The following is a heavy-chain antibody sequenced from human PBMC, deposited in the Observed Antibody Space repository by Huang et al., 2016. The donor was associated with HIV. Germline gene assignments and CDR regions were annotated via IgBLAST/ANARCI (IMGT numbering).Heavy chain of an antibody. J-gene: IGHJ4*02. Sequence: QVQVVQSGAEVKKPGASVKVSCKASGYTFTDYYIHWVRQAPGQGLEWRGWIHPNSGGTNSAQKLQDRVTMTRDTSISTAYMELSRLRSDDTAIYYCARLGPKRYSTTWSGGYYFDYWGQGTLVTVSS. D-gene: IGHD2-2*01. CDR1: GYTFTDYY. V-gene: IGHV1-2*02. CDR3: ARLGPKRYSTTWSGGYYFDY. CDR2: IHPNSGGT.